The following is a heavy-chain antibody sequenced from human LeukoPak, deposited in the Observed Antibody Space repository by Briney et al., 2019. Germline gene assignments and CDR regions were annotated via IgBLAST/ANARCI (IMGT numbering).Heavy chain of an antibody. CDR2: ISGSGDNT. CDR1: GFTFSSYV. Sequence: GGSLILSCAASGFTFSSYVMSWVRQAPGKGLEWVSSISGSGDNTYYADSVKDRFSISRDNSKTTVSLQMNSLRAEDTAVYYCAKGRGTAVTSAANYWGQGTLVTVSS. V-gene: IGHV3-23*01. D-gene: IGHD4-17*01. CDR3: AKGRGTAVTSAANY. J-gene: IGHJ4*02.